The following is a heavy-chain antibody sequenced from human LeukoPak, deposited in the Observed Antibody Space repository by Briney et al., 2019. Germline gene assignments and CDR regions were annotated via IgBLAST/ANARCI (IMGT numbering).Heavy chain of an antibody. CDR2: ISVSAGST. J-gene: IGHJ4*02. CDR3: ADAIVGAPAQY. V-gene: IGHV3-23*01. CDR1: GLTFSDYV. D-gene: IGHD1-26*01. Sequence: GGSLRPSCAASGLTFSDYVMSWVRQAPGKGLEWVSGISVSAGSTHYADSVKGRFTISRDNSRNTLYLQMNSLRAEDTAVYYCADAIVGAPAQYWGQGTLVTVSS.